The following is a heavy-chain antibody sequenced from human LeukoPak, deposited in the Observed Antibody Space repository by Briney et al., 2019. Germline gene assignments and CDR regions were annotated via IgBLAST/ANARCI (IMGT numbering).Heavy chain of an antibody. CDR3: AKDGYCSDGSCYANFFDY. V-gene: IGHV3-23*01. CDR2: ISGSGDNT. J-gene: IGHJ4*02. D-gene: IGHD2-15*01. Sequence: GGSLRLSCAASGFIFSSYAMSWVRQAPGKGLEWVSGISGSGDNTYYADSVKGRFTISRDNSKNTLYLQTDSLRAEDTAVYYCAKDGYCSDGSCYANFFDYWGQGTLVTVSS. CDR1: GFIFSSYA.